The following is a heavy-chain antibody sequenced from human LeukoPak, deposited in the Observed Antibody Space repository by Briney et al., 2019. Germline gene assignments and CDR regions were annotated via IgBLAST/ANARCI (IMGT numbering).Heavy chain of an antibody. CDR2: VHNSGST. CDR1: GGSISGYY. CDR3: AREMNYYDSTTGYYLHYFEY. J-gene: IGHJ4*02. D-gene: IGHD3-22*01. Sequence: IPSETLSLTCTVSGGSISGYYWSWIRQAPGKGLEWIGYVHNSGSTNYNPSLETRLTMSVDTSKNQISLRLSSVTAADTAVYYCAREMNYYDSTTGYYLHYFEYWGQGTLVTVSS. V-gene: IGHV4-59*01.